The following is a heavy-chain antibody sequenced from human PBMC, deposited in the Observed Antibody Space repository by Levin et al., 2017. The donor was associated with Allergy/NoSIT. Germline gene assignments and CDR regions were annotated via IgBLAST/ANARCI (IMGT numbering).Heavy chain of an antibody. CDR3: AKGGWGTVLDF. D-gene: IGHD7-27*01. Sequence: SCAASGFTFSDYAMNWIRQAPGKGLEWISYVTSRSTLYYADSVKGRFTISSDNAMTSLYLQMNSLRAEDTAVYYCAKGGWGTVLDFWGQGTLVTVSS. CDR2: VTSRSTL. J-gene: IGHJ4*02. V-gene: IGHV3-69-1*02. CDR1: GFTFSDYA.